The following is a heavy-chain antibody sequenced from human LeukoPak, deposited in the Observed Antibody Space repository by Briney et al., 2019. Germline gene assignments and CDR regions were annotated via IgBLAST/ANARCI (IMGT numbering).Heavy chain of an antibody. CDR1: GGSFSGYY. J-gene: IGHJ6*02. V-gene: IGHV4-34*01. Sequence: PSETLSLTCAVYGGSFSGYYWSWIRLPPGKGLEWIGEINHSGSTNYNPSLKSRVTISVDTSKNQFSLKLSSVTAADTAVYYCARDGSSWFYYYYYGMDVWGQGTTVTVSS. CDR3: ARDGSSWFYYYYYGMDV. CDR2: INHSGST. D-gene: IGHD6-13*01.